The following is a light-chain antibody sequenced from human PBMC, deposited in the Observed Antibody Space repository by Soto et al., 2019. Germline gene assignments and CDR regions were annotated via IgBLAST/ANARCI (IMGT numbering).Light chain of an antibody. CDR2: DAS. V-gene: IGKV1-5*01. CDR3: QQYNSYSLFT. J-gene: IGKJ3*01. CDR1: QSISSW. Sequence: DIQMTQSPSTLSASVGDTVIITCRASQSISSWLAWYQQKPGKAPKLLIYDASNLEAGVPSRFSGSGSGTEFTLIISSLQPDDFATYYCQQYNSYSLFTFGPGTKVDIK.